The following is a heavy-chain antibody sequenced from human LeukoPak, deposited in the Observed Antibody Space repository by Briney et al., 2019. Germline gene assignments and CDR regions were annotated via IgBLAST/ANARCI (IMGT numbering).Heavy chain of an antibody. CDR3: ARDERTIAARYYYYGMDV. CDR1: GFSFSGHW. CDR2: ISYDGSNK. V-gene: IGHV3-30*03. D-gene: IGHD6-6*01. J-gene: IGHJ6*02. Sequence: PGGSLRLSCTASGFSFSGHWMHWVRQAPGKGLEWVAVISYDGSNKYYADSVKGRFTISRDNSKNTLYLQMNSLRAEDTAVYYCARDERTIAARYYYYGMDVWGQGTTVTVSS.